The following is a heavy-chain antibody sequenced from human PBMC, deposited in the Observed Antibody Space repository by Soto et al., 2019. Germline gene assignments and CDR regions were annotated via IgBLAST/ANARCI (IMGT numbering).Heavy chain of an antibody. Sequence: GGSLRLSCAASGFTFDDYTMHWVRQAPGKGLEWVSLISWDGGSTYYADSVKGRFTISRDNSKNSLYLQMNSLRTEDTALYYCAKPVYSSSPGYYYGMDVWGQGTTVTVSS. CDR2: ISWDGGST. V-gene: IGHV3-43*01. CDR1: GFTFDDYT. D-gene: IGHD6-6*01. CDR3: AKPVYSSSPGYYYGMDV. J-gene: IGHJ6*02.